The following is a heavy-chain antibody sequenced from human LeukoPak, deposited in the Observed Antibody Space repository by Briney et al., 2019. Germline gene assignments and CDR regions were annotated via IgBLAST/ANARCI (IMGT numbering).Heavy chain of an antibody. Sequence: GGSLRLSCAASEFTFSDYYMSWIRQAPGKGLAWVSYISSTASTKYYADSVKGRFTISRDNAKNSLYLQMNSLRAEDTGVYYCARTPSGIVVVVANYYFDYWGQGTLVTVSS. CDR3: ARTPSGIVVVVANYYFDY. J-gene: IGHJ4*02. CDR1: EFTFSDYY. CDR2: ISSTASTK. D-gene: IGHD2-15*01. V-gene: IGHV3-11*04.